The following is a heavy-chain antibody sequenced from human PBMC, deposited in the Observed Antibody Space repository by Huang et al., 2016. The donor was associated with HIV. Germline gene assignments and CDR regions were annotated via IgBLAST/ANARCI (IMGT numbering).Heavy chain of an antibody. CDR2: VYYDGSS. CDR3: ARAPYDSRGYYF. Sequence: QVRLQESGPGLVKPSQTLALTCTVSGVPISSGGFYWTWIRQPPGKGWEWVGYVYYDGSSHDNPSLKSRVIVSVDMSKNQFYLKLNSVTAADTAFYYCARAPYDSRGYYFWGRGTLVTVSS. D-gene: IGHD3-22*01. V-gene: IGHV4-30-4*08. CDR1: GVPISSGGFY. J-gene: IGHJ4*02.